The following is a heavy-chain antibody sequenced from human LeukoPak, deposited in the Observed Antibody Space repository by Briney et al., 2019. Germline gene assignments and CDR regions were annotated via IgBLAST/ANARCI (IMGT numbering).Heavy chain of an antibody. V-gene: IGHV1-18*01. Sequence: VASVKVSCKASGYTFTSYGISWVRQAPGQGLEWMGWISAYNGNTNYAQKLQGRVTMTTDTSTSTAYMELRSLRSDDTAVYYCASLREQWLEGLNAFDIWGQGTMVTVSS. CDR2: ISAYNGNT. CDR1: GYTFTSYG. CDR3: ASLREQWLEGLNAFDI. D-gene: IGHD6-19*01. J-gene: IGHJ3*02.